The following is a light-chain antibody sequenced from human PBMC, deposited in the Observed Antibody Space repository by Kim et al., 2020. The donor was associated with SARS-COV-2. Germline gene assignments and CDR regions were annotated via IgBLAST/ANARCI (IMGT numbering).Light chain of an antibody. J-gene: IGLJ2*01. Sequence: VSPGQTASITCSGDKLGDKYACWYQQKPGQSPVLVIYQDSKRPSGIPERFSGSNSGNTATLTISGTQAMDEADYYCQAWDSSTEVFGAGTKLTVL. V-gene: IGLV3-1*01. CDR2: QDS. CDR3: QAWDSSTEV. CDR1: KLGDKY.